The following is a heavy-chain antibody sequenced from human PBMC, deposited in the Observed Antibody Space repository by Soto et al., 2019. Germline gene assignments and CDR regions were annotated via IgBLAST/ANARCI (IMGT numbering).Heavy chain of an antibody. CDR2: IHYTGSP. CDR3: STLRSYAASFHI. D-gene: IGHD1-26*01. J-gene: IGHJ3*02. Sequence: SETLSLTCTVSGGSISSSYWSWIRQPPGKGLEWIGYIHYTGSPNYNPSLKSRVTISVDTSKDQFSLRLTSVTAADTAVYYCSTLRSYAASFHIWGQGTLVTVSS. V-gene: IGHV4-59*01. CDR1: GGSISSSY.